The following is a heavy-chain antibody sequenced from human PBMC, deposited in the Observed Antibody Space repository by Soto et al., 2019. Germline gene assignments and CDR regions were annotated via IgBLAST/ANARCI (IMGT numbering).Heavy chain of an antibody. V-gene: IGHV4-39*01. D-gene: IGHD1-20*01. CDR3: ATSQKGYNWNYFDH. CDR2: VFYTGFT. Sequence: SETLSLTCAVSGGSISGSYYYWAWLRQSPGKGPEWVGSVFYTGFTSYNPSLESRVSVSVDTSKSQFSLKLSAVTAADTAVYYCATSQKGYNWNYFDHWGQGALVTVSS. CDR1: GGSISGSYYY. J-gene: IGHJ4*02.